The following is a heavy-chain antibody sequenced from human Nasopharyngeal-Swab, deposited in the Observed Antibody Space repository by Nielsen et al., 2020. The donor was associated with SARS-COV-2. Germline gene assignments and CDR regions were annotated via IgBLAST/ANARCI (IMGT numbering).Heavy chain of an antibody. D-gene: IGHD3-10*01. CDR2: FDPEDGET. CDR3: ATDYAVRGKKGFDY. Sequence: ASVKVSCKVSGYTLTELSMHWVRQAPGKGLEWMGGFDPEDGETIYAQKFQGRVTMTEDTSTDTAYMELNSLRSEDTAVYYCATDYAVRGKKGFDYWGQGTLVTVSS. J-gene: IGHJ4*02. V-gene: IGHV1-24*01. CDR1: GYTLTELS.